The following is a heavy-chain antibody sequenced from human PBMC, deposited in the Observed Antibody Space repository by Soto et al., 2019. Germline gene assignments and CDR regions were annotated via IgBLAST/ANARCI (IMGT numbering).Heavy chain of an antibody. CDR1: GFTFDDYA. J-gene: IGHJ4*02. CDR3: AKAQRSIAAVTFDY. Sequence: GGSLRLSCAASGFTFDDYAMHWVRQAPGKGLEWVSGISWNSGSIGYADSVKGRFTISRDNAKNSLYLQMNSLRAEDTALYYCAKAQRSIAAVTFDYWGQGTLVTVSS. CDR2: ISWNSGSI. D-gene: IGHD6-13*01. V-gene: IGHV3-9*01.